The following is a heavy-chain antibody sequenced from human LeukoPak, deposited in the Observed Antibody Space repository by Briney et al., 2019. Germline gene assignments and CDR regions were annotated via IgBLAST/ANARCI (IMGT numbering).Heavy chain of an antibody. Sequence: PGGSLRLSCAASGFTFSSYAMHWVRQAPGKGLEWVAVISYDGSNKYYADSVKGRFTISRDNSKNTVYLQMNSLRAEDTAVYYCAKDLSRIGGFDFDYWGQGTLVTVSS. CDR2: ISYDGSNK. CDR1: GFTFSSYA. J-gene: IGHJ4*02. V-gene: IGHV3-30*14. D-gene: IGHD1-14*01. CDR3: AKDLSRIGGFDFDY.